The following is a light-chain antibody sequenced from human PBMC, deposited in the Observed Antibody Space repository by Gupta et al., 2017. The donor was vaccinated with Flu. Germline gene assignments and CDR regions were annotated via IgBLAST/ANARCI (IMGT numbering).Light chain of an antibody. CDR1: TLSTQY. Sequence: SSELTQPPSVSVSPGQTATITCSGDTLSTQYTYWYQQKPGQAPVLVIFKDIERPSGIPERFSASNSGTTVTLTIRGVQAEDEAAYYCQSADNSGTYVVFGGGTKLTV. CDR2: KDI. CDR3: QSADNSGTYVV. J-gene: IGLJ3*02. V-gene: IGLV3-25*03.